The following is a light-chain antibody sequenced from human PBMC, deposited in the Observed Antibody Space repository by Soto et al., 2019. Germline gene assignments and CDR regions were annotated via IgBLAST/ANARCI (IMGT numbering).Light chain of an antibody. CDR3: QRYNDYSKWT. CDR1: QSISYW. J-gene: IGKJ1*01. CDR2: KAS. V-gene: IGKV1-5*03. Sequence: DIQMTQSPSTLSASVGDRVTITCRASQSISYWLAWYQQRPGEAPRLLIYKASRLEIGVPSRFSGSGSGTEFTLTISSLQPDDFATYYCQRYNDYSKWTFGQGTKVEIK.